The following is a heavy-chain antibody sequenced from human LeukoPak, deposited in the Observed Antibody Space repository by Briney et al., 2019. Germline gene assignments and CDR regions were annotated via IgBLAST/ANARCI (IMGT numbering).Heavy chain of an antibody. CDR2: IWYDGSNK. CDR1: GFTFSSYG. V-gene: IGHV3-33*01. CDR3: ARGVVVVPAATYYYYYGMDV. D-gene: IGHD2-2*01. Sequence: GGSLRLSCAASGFTFSSYGMHWVRQAPGKGLEWVAVIWYDGSNKYYADSVKGRFTISRDNSKNTLYLQMNSLRAEDTAVYYCARGVVVVPAATYYYYYGMDVWGQGTTVIVSS. J-gene: IGHJ6*02.